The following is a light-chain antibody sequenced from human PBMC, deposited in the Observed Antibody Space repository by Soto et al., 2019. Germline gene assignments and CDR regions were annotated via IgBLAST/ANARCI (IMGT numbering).Light chain of an antibody. J-gene: IGKJ1*01. CDR3: QQYNSYPWT. CDR1: QSISSW. CDR2: KAS. Sequence: EIQMTQSPSPLSASVGDRVTITCRASQSISSWLAWYQQKPGKAPKLLIYKASSLESGVPSRFSGSGSGTEVTLTISSLQPDEFATYYCQQYNSYPWTFGQGTKVDI. V-gene: IGKV1-5*03.